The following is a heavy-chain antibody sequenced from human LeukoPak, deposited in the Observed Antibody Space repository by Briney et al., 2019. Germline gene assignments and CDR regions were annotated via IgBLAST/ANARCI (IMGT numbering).Heavy chain of an antibody. CDR2: IRSKAYGGTT. D-gene: IGHD3-10*01. CDR1: GFTFGDYA. J-gene: IGHJ3*02. Sequence: GGSLRLSCTASGFTFGDYAMSWVRQAPGKGLEWVGFIRSKAYGGTTEYAASVKGRFTISRDDSKSIAYLQMNSLKTEDTAVYYCTRDYFGSGSGLDAFDIWGQGTTVTVSS. CDR3: TRDYFGSGSGLDAFDI. V-gene: IGHV3-49*04.